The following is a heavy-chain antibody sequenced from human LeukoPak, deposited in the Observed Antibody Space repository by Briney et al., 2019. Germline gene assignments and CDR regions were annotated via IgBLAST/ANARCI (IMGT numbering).Heavy chain of an antibody. CDR3: ARTGDDWYYDILTGYHDY. D-gene: IGHD3-9*01. Sequence: SETLSLTCAVYGESFSGYYWSWIRQPPGKGLEWIGEINHSGSTNYNPSLKSRVTISVDTSKNQFSLKLSSVTAADTAVYYCARTGDDWYYDILTGYHDYWGQGTLVTVSS. V-gene: IGHV4-34*01. J-gene: IGHJ4*02. CDR1: GESFSGYY. CDR2: INHSGST.